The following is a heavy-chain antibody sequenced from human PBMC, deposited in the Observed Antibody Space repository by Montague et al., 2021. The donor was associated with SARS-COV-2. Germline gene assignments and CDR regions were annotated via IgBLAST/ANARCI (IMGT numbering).Heavy chain of an antibody. CDR3: ARIPVGSKYYFDF. CDR2: TYYRSKWYN. V-gene: IGHV6-1*01. D-gene: IGHD2-2*01. CDR1: GDSVSSNIAT. J-gene: IGHJ4*02. Sequence: CAISGDSVSSNIATWHWIRQSPSRGLEWLGRTYYRSKWYNDYAESVKSRITIDPDTSKHQLSLHLNSVTPEDTAVYYCARIPVGSKYYFDFWGQGTLVTVSS.